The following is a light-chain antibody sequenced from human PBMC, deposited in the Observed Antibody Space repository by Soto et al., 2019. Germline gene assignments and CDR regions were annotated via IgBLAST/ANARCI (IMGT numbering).Light chain of an antibody. Sequence: DIQMTQSPSSLSASVGDSVTITCRASQSVSVYFNWYQQKQGKAPRLLIYHASTLENGVPSRFSGSGVGTDFTLTISALRPDDFATYYCQQAFSTPYTFGQGTKLEN. CDR2: HAS. J-gene: IGKJ2*01. CDR1: QSVSVY. CDR3: QQAFSTPYT. V-gene: IGKV1-39*01.